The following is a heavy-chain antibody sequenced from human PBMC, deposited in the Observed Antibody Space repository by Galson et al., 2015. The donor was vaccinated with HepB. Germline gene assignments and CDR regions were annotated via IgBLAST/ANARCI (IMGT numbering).Heavy chain of an antibody. V-gene: IGHV1-2*06. D-gene: IGHD1-1*01. J-gene: IGHJ4*02. CDR2: INPNSGGT. CDR3: AREDQWNHYFDY. CDR1: GYTFTGYY. Sequence: SVKVSCKASGYTFTGYYMHWVRQAPGQGLEWMGRINPNSGGTNYAQKFQGRVTMTRDTSISTAYMELSRLRSDDTAVYYCAREDQWNHYFDYWGQGTLVAVSS.